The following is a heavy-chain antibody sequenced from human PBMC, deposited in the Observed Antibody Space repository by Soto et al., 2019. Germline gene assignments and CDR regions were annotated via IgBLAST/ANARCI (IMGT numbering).Heavy chain of an antibody. J-gene: IGHJ4*02. CDR1: GFTFSSYG. CDR2: ISYDGSNK. Sequence: GGSLRLSCAASGFTFSSYGMHWVRQAPGKGLEWVAVISYDGSNKYYADSVKGRFTISRDNSKNTLYLQMNSLRAEDTAVYYCAKVDTIFGVVHNPYFDYWGQGTLVTVSS. D-gene: IGHD3-3*01. CDR3: AKVDTIFGVVHNPYFDY. V-gene: IGHV3-30*18.